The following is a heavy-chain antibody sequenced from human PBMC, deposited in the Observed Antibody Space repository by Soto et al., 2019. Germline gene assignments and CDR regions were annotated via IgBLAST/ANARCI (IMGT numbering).Heavy chain of an antibody. J-gene: IGHJ6*03. V-gene: IGHV1-69*02. CDR2: IIPLLGIA. CDR1: GGTFSSYT. CDR3: ARTTSAGTINYYDYMDV. Sequence: QVQLVQSGAEVKKPGSSVKVSCKASGGTFSSYTISWVRQAPGQGLEWMGRIIPLLGIANYAQKFQGRVTITADKSTSTAYMELSSLRSEDTAVYYCARTTSAGTINYYDYMDVWGKGTTVTVSS. D-gene: IGHD1-1*01.